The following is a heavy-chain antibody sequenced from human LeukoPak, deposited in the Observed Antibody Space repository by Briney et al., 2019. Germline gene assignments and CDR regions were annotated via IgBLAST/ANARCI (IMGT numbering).Heavy chain of an antibody. V-gene: IGHV1-2*02. CDR2: INPNSGGT. D-gene: IGHD1-26*01. CDR3: ARVVGATLKLDY. CDR1: GNTFTGYY. J-gene: IGHJ4*02. Sequence: ASVKVSCKASGNTFTGYYMHWVRQAPGQGLEWMGWINPNSGGTNYAQKFQGRVTMTRDTSISTAYMELSRLRSDDTAVYYCARVVGATLKLDYWGQGTLVTVSS.